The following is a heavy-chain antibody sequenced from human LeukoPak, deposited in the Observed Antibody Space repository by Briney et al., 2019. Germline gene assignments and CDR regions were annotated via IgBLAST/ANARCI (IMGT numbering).Heavy chain of an antibody. V-gene: IGHV1-69*13. Sequence: GASVKVSCKASGGTFSSYAISWVRQAPGQGLEWMGGIIPIFGTANYAQKFQGRVTITADESTSTAYMELSSLRSGDTAVYYCARGGGDGYNHDYYYGMDVWGQGTTVTVSS. CDR2: IIPIFGTA. CDR1: GGTFSSYA. J-gene: IGHJ6*02. CDR3: ARGGGDGYNHDYYYGMDV. D-gene: IGHD5-24*01.